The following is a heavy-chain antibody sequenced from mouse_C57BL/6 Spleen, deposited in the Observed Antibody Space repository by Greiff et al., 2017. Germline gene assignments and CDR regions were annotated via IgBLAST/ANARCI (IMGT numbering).Heavy chain of an antibody. J-gene: IGHJ3*01. CDR2: INYDGSST. Sequence: EVQLVESEGGLVQPGSSMKLPCTASGFTFSDYYMAWVRQVPEKGLEWVANINYDGSSTYYLDSLKSRFIISRDNAKNILYLQMSSLKSEDTATYYCARPHYYGSSAWFAYWGQGTLVTVSA. CDR3: ARPHYYGSSAWFAY. CDR1: GFTFSDYY. V-gene: IGHV5-16*01. D-gene: IGHD1-1*01.